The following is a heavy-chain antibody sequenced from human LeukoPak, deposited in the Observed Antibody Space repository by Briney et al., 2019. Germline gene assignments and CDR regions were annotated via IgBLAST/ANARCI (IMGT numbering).Heavy chain of an antibody. V-gene: IGHV3-30*18. D-gene: IGHD3-22*01. CDR1: GFTFSSYG. CDR2: ISYDGSNK. J-gene: IGHJ4*02. Sequence: GGSLRLSCAASGFTFSSYGMHWVRQAPGKGLEWVAVISYDGSNKYYADSVKGRSTISRDNSKNTLYLQMNSLRAEDTAVYYCAKDRYDSSEGWVDYWGQGTLVTVSS. CDR3: AKDRYDSSEGWVDY.